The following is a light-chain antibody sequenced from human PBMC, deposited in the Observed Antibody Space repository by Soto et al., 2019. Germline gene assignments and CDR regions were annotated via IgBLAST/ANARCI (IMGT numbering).Light chain of an antibody. Sequence: DIQMTHSPYTLSASLLYRFTITFRASQSISSWLAWFQQKPGKAPKLLIYDASILESGVPSRFSGSGSGTEFTLTISSLQPADFATYYCQQYNAYSRTFGQGTKVDI. V-gene: IGKV1-5*01. CDR1: QSISSW. CDR3: QQYNAYSRT. J-gene: IGKJ1*01. CDR2: DAS.